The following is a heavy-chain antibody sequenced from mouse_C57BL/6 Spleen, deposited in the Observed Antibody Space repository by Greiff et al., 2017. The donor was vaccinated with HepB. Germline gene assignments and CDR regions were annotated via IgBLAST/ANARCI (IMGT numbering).Heavy chain of an antibody. D-gene: IGHD2-4*01. CDR2: IDPANGNT. CDR3: AIYYDYDGYAMDY. Sequence: VQLKESVAELVRPGASVKLSCTASGFNIKNTYMHWVKQRPEQGLEWIGRIDPANGNTKYAPKFQGKATITADTSSNTAYLQLSSLTSEDTAIYYCAIYYDYDGYAMDYWGQGTSVTVSS. CDR1: GFNIKNTY. J-gene: IGHJ4*01. V-gene: IGHV14-3*01.